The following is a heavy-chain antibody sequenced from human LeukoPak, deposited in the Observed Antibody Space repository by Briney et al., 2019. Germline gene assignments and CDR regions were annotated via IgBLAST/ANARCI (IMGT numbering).Heavy chain of an antibody. CDR2: ISSSSSYI. CDR3: TWIQKVVGGFDL. Sequence: GGSLRLSCAASGFTFSSYSMNWVRQAPGKGLEWVSSISSSSSYIYYADSVKGRFTISRGNAKNSLYLQMNSLQSEDTAVYYCTWIQKVVGGFDLWGRGKMVTVSS. J-gene: IGHJ3*01. V-gene: IGHV3-21*03. D-gene: IGHD5-18*01. CDR1: GFTFSSYS.